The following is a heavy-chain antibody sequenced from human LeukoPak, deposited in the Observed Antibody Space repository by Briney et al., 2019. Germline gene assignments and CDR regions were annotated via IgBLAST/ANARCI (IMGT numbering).Heavy chain of an antibody. CDR2: ISSNGGST. V-gene: IGHV3-64*01. J-gene: IGHJ4*02. D-gene: IGHD1-26*01. CDR3: ARVRGSYFFDF. CDR1: GFTFSSYA. Sequence: GGSLRLSCAASGFTFSSYAMYWVRQAPGKGLEYVSSISSNGGSTYYANSVKGRFTISRDNSKNTLSLQMGSLRPADMAVYYCARVRGSYFFDFWGQGTLVTASS.